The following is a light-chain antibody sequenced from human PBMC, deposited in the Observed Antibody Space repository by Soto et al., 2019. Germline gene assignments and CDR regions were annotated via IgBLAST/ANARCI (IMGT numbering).Light chain of an antibody. Sequence: QSVLTQPPSVSGAPGQRVTISCTGSSSNIGAAYDVHWYQHVPGTAPKLLIYANTNRPSGVPDRFSGSKSGTSASLTITGLQAEDEADYYCSLYTSSSTYVFGTGTQLTVL. CDR1: SSNIGAAYD. CDR2: ANT. J-gene: IGLJ1*01. CDR3: SLYTSSSTYV. V-gene: IGLV1-40*01.